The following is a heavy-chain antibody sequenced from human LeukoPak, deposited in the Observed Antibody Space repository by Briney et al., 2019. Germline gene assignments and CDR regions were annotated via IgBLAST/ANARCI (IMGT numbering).Heavy chain of an antibody. D-gene: IGHD6-13*01. V-gene: IGHV4-59*01. CDR2: IYNSGST. CDR3: GRGDRRSWAYYFDY. Sequence: SETLSLTCTVSGGSISSYHWSWIRQPPGKGLEWIGYIYNSGSTNYNPSLKSRVTISVDKSRNQFSLKLSPVSAADTAVYYCGRGDRRSWAYYFDYGGKEPLVTVS. J-gene: IGHJ4*02. CDR1: GGSISSYH.